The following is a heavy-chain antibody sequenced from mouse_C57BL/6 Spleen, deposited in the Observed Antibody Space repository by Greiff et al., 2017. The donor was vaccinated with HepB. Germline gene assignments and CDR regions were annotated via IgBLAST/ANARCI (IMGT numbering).Heavy chain of an antibody. D-gene: IGHD1-1*01. CDR2: ISYDGSN. Sequence: DVQLQESGPGLVKPSQSLSLTCSVTGYSITSGYYWNWIRQFPGNKLEWMGYISYDGSNNYNPSLKNRISINRDTSKNQFFLKLNSVTTEDTATYYCARGEYYGSSGYFDVWGTGTTVTVSS. CDR3: ARGEYYGSSGYFDV. J-gene: IGHJ1*03. V-gene: IGHV3-6*01. CDR1: GYSITSGYY.